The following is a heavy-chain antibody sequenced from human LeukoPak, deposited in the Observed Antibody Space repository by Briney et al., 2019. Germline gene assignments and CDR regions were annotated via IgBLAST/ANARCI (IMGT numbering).Heavy chain of an antibody. V-gene: IGHV3-30*02. D-gene: IGHD1-14*01. Sequence: GGSARLSCGASGFTFSNYGMLWVRQAPGKGLDWVAFIRYDGNNKLYADSVKGRFTISRDNSKNTLYLHINSLRAEDTAVYYCVKDNPLDYWGQGTLVIVSS. J-gene: IGHJ4*02. CDR2: IRYDGNNK. CDR3: VKDNPLDY. CDR1: GFTFSNYG.